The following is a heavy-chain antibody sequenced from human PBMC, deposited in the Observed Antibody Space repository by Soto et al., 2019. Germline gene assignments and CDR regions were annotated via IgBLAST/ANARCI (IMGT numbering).Heavy chain of an antibody. V-gene: IGHV4-4*07. D-gene: IGHD2-21*01. CDR1: GGSISSYY. J-gene: IGHJ5*02. Sequence: SETLSLTCTVSGGSISSYYWSWIRQPAGKGLEWIGRIYTSGSTNYNPSLKGRVTMSVGTSKKQFSLKMISVTAADTAVYYCARSAIPRGGWFRPWGQGVLVTVSS. CDR2: IYTSGST. CDR3: ARSAIPRGGWFRP.